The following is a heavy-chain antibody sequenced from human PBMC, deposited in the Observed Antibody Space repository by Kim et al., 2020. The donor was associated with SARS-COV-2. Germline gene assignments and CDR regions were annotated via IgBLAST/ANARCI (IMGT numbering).Heavy chain of an antibody. D-gene: IGHD4-17*01. CDR3: AKDGGTVTTRNFDY. CDR2: ISYYLSNK. V-gene: IGHV3-30*18. Sequence: SLILSFSSSLFTFIIYFIHFVRQAPFKVLYFFSVISYYLSNKYYAYSVKGRFTISRDNSKNTLYLQMNSLRAEDTAVYYCAKDGGTVTTRNFDYWGQGTLVTVSS. CDR1: LFTFIIYF. J-gene: IGHJ4*02.